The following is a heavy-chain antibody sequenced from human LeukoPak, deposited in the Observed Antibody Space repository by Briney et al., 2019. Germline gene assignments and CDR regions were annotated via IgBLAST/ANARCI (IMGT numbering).Heavy chain of an antibody. D-gene: IGHD1-26*01. V-gene: IGHV1-69*04. CDR2: IIPILGIA. J-gene: IGHJ3*02. Sequence: ASVKVSCKASGGTFSSYAISWVRQAPGQGLEWMGRIIPILGIANYAQKFQGRVTITADKSTSTAYMELSSLRSEDTAVYYCARIVGATDAFDIWGQGTMVTVSS. CDR1: GGTFSSYA. CDR3: ARIVGATDAFDI.